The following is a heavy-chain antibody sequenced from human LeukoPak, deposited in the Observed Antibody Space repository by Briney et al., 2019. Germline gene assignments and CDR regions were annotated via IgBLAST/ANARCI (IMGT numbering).Heavy chain of an antibody. CDR2: ISYDGSNK. D-gene: IGHD4-17*01. CDR1: GFTFSSYA. Sequence: PGGSLRLSCAASGFTFSSYAMHWVRQAPGKGLERVAVISYDGSNKYYADSVKGRFTISRDNSKNTLYLQMNSLRAEDTAVYYCARDSLEVTTSGWFDYWGQGTLVTVSS. V-gene: IGHV3-30-3*01. J-gene: IGHJ4*02. CDR3: ARDSLEVTTSGWFDY.